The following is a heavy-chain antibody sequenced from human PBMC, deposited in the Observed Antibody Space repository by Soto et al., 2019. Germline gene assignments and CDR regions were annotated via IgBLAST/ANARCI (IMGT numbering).Heavy chain of an antibody. V-gene: IGHV1-69*13. J-gene: IGHJ6*02. D-gene: IGHD3-3*01. CDR1: GGTFSSYS. CDR2: IIPIFGTA. Sequence: SVKVSCKASGGTFSSYSISWVRQAPGQGLEWMGGIIPIFGTANYAQKFQGRVTITADESTSTAYMELSSLRSEDTAVYYWARDWYDFWSGYSGFGGMDVWGQGTTVTVSS. CDR3: ARDWYDFWSGYSGFGGMDV.